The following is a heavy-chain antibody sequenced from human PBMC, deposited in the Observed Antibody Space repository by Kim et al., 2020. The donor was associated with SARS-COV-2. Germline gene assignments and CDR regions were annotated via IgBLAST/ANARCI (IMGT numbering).Heavy chain of an antibody. D-gene: IGHD5-12*01. Sequence: WYNDYAVSVKSRITINPDTSKNQFSLQLNSVTPEDTAVYYCARGWGGYLSWGQGTLVTVSS. CDR2: WYN. CDR3: ARGWGGYLS. J-gene: IGHJ5*02. V-gene: IGHV6-1*01.